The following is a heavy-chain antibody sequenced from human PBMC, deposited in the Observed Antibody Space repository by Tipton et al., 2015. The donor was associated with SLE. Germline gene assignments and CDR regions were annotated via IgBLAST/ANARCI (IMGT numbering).Heavy chain of an antibody. D-gene: IGHD3-3*01. CDR1: GGTFSSYA. CDR3: AMTSRGLRFLEWLSTVHAFPMGV. V-gene: IGHV1-69*06. J-gene: IGHJ6*03. Sequence: QSGAEVKKPGSSVKVSCKASGGTFSSYAISWVRQAPGQGLEWMGGIIPIFGTANYAQKFQGRVTITADKSTSTAYMEPSSLRSVETAVYLVAMTSRGLRFLEWLSTVHAFPMGVWGKGTTVTISS. CDR2: IIPIFGTA.